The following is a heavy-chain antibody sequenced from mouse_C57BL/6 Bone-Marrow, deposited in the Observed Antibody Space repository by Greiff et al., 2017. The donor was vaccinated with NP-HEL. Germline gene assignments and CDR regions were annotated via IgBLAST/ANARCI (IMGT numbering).Heavy chain of an antibody. V-gene: IGHV1-82*01. Sequence: VQLQQSGPELVKPGASVKISCKASGYAFSSSWMHWVKQRPGKGLEWIGRIYPGDGDTNYNGKFKGKATLTADKSSSTAYRQRSSLTSADSAVYFCARMGTGTSLAYWGQGTLVTVSA. CDR2: IYPGDGDT. CDR3: ARMGTGTSLAY. J-gene: IGHJ3*01. CDR1: GYAFSSSW. D-gene: IGHD4-1*01.